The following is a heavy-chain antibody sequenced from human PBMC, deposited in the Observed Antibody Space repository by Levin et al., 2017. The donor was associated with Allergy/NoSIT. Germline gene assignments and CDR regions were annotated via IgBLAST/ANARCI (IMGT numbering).Heavy chain of an antibody. CDR1: GGSISNSVYY. Sequence: SETLSLTCTVSGGSISNSVYYWGWIRQPPGKGLEWIGSIYRSGSTYYNPALKSRVTISVDTSKNQFSLKLSSVTAADTAVYYCARPGPTSPYCIGGTCDKDYWGQGTLVTVSS. V-gene: IGHV4-39*01. J-gene: IGHJ4*02. CDR3: ARPGPTSPYCIGGTCDKDY. CDR2: IYRSGST. D-gene: IGHD2-15*01.